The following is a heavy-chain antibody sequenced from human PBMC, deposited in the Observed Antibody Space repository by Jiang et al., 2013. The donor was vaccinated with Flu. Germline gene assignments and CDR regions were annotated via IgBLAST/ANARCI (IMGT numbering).Heavy chain of an antibody. J-gene: IGHJ4*02. D-gene: IGHD4-17*01. CDR3: ARVGHTVTTDY. V-gene: IGHV1-8*01. Sequence: GNTGYAQKFQGRVTMTRNTSISTAYMELSSLRSEDTAVYYCARVGHTVTTDYWGQGTLVTVSS. CDR2: GNT.